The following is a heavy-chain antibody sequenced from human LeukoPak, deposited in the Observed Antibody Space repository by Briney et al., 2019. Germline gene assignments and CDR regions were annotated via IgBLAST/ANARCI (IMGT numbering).Heavy chain of an antibody. CDR2: IYSGGST. CDR1: GFTVSSKS. D-gene: IGHD2-15*01. J-gene: IGHJ4*02. CDR3: ARQRRYCSGTNCYSGHDY. V-gene: IGHV3-53*01. Sequence: GGSLRLSCAASGFTVSSKSKSWVRLAPGKGLEWVSIIYSGGSTYYADSVKGRFTISRDNSKNTLYLQMNSLRVEDTAVYYCARQRRYCSGTNCYSGHDYWGQGTLVTVSS.